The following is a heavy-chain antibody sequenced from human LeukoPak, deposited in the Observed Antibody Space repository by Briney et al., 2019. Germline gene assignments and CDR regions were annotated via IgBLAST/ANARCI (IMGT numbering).Heavy chain of an antibody. CDR1: GGTFSSYA. Sequence: ASVKVSCKASGGTFSSYAISWVRRAPGQGLEWMGRIIPILGIANYAQKFQGRVTITADKSTSTAYMVLSSLRSEDTAVYYCARVAHYYGSGIDWFDPWGQGTLVTVSS. D-gene: IGHD3-10*01. V-gene: IGHV1-69*04. J-gene: IGHJ5*02. CDR3: ARVAHYYGSGIDWFDP. CDR2: IIPILGIA.